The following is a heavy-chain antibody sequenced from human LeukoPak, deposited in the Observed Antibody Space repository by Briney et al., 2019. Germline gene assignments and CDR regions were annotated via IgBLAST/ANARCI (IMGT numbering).Heavy chain of an antibody. CDR2: ISTIRGAA. V-gene: IGHV1-2*02. J-gene: IGHJ5*02. CDR3: ARDAHSNKLWYHP. D-gene: IGHD6-13*01. Sequence: ASVKVSCKASGYTFTGYFIHWVRQAPGQGLEWMGWISTIRGAANYAEKFQGRVTMTRDTSISTAYMEMSSLTSGDTAVYYCARDAHSNKLWYHPWGQGTLVTVSS. CDR1: GYTFTGYF.